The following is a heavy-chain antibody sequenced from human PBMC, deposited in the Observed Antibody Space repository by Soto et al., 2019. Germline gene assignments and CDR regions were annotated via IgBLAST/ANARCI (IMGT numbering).Heavy chain of an antibody. CDR1: GFTFSSYA. Sequence: GGSLRLSCAASGFTFSSYAMHWVRQAPGKGLEWVAVISYDGSNKYYADSVKGRFTISRDNSKNTLYLQMNSLRAEDTAVYYCARDLMVYYYYYGMDVWGQGTTVTVS. CDR2: ISYDGSNK. D-gene: IGHD2-8*01. V-gene: IGHV3-30-3*01. J-gene: IGHJ6*02. CDR3: ARDLMVYYYYYGMDV.